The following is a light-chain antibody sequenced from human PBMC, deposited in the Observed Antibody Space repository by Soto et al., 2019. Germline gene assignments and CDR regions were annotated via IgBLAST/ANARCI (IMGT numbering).Light chain of an antibody. V-gene: IGKV1-5*01. Sequence: DIQIRQTVYTVCASVGGGVTMSRWAIQTIRTWVAWYHQKPGKAPKLLVYDASTLQSGVASRFSGSGSLTEVTRIISGFQPDESATYYCQQYTNPNTPCMFGQGTKVDI. CDR1: QTIRTW. CDR2: DAS. J-gene: IGKJ2*01. CDR3: QQYTNPNTPCM.